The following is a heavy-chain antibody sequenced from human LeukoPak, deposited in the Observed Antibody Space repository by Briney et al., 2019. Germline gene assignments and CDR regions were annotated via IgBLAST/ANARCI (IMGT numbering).Heavy chain of an antibody. J-gene: IGHJ4*02. CDR2: ITSGGST. CDR3: AKRLPVVGDRNRAFDY. CDR1: GFTFSSYA. D-gene: IGHD2-21*02. V-gene: IGHV3-23*01. Sequence: PGGSLRLSCAASGFTFSSYAMNWARQAPGKGLEWVSVITSGGSTYYADSVKGRFTISRDNSKNTLYLQMNSLRAEDTAVYYCAKRLPVVGDRNRAFDYWGQGTLVTVSS.